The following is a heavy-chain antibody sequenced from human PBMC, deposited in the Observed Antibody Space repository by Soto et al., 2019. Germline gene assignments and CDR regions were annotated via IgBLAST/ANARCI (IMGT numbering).Heavy chain of an antibody. CDR3: AGGWPTNFDY. J-gene: IGHJ4*02. CDR2: ITSDGSSS. Sequence: EVQLVESGGGLVQPGGSLRLSCAASGFTFSSYWMHWVRQVPGKGLVWVSRITSDGSSSSYADSVKGRFTISRDNAKNTPYLQMNNLRAEDTAVYYCAGGWPTNFDYWGQGTLVTVSS. CDR1: GFTFSSYW. V-gene: IGHV3-74*01.